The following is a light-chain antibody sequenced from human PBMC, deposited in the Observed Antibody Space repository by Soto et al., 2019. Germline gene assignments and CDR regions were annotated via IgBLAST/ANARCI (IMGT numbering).Light chain of an antibody. CDR2: AAS. V-gene: IGKV1-39*01. J-gene: IGKJ1*01. CDR1: QSISSY. CDR3: QQGYSNPWT. Sequence: DIQMTQSPSSLSASVGDRVTITCRASQSISSYLHWYQQKPGKAPKLLIYAASNLQTGVPSRFSAGGSGTDFTLTLNSLQPEDFATYYCQQGYSNPWTFGQGTKVEIK.